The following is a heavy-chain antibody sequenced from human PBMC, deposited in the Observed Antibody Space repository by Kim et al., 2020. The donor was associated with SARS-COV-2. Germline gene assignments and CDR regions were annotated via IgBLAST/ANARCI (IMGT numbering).Heavy chain of an antibody. J-gene: IGHJ3*01. CDR3: AREAGGITDAFDL. D-gene: IGHD3-16*01. Sequence: ADPGKGRFTFSSDNDKDSLYANMNSLRAEDTAVYYCAREAGGITDAFDLWGQGTLVTVSP. V-gene: IGHV3-21*06.